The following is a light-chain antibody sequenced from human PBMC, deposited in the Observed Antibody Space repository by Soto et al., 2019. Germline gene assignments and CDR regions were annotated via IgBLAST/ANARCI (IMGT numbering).Light chain of an antibody. CDR1: QSVANNY. J-gene: IGKJ4*01. Sequence: EIVLTQSPGTLSLSPGERATLSCGASQSVANNYLAWYQQKPGQAPRFLIYDASSRATGIPDWFSGSGSGTDFTLTISRLEPEDFAVYYCEQYATAPLTFGGGTKVEIK. V-gene: IGKV3-20*01. CDR3: EQYATAPLT. CDR2: DAS.